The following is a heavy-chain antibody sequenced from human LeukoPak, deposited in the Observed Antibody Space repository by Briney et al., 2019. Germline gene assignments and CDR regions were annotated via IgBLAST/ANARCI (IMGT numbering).Heavy chain of an antibody. V-gene: IGHV6-1*01. CDR3: ARGTHYDFWSGSDWFDP. D-gene: IGHD3-3*01. CDR1: GDSVSSNSAA. Sequence: SQTLSLTCAISGDSVSSNSAAWNWIRQSPSRGLEWLGRTYYRSKWYNDYALSVKSRITINPDTSKNQFSVQLTSVTPEDTAVYYCARGTHYDFWSGSDWFDPWGQGTLVTVSS. J-gene: IGHJ5*02. CDR2: TYYRSKWYN.